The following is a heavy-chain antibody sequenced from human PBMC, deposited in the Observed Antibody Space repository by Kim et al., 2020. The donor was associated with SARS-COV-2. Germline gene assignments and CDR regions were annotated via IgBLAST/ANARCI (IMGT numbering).Heavy chain of an antibody. D-gene: IGHD6-13*01. J-gene: IGHJ4*02. V-gene: IGHV4-39*01. Sequence: SETLSLTCTVSGGSISSSSYYWGWIRQPPGKGLEWIGSIYYSGSTYYNPSLKSRVTISVDTSKNQFSLKLSSVTAADTAVYYCARHGTFSSSWSRGGFDYWGQGTLVTVSS. CDR2: IYYSGST. CDR1: GGSISSSSYY. CDR3: ARHGTFSSSWSRGGFDY.